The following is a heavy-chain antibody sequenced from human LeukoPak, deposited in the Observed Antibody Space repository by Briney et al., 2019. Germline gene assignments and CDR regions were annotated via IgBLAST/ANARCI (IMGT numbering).Heavy chain of an antibody. J-gene: IGHJ4*02. CDR3: ARHVLEVGRWELLKDFDY. CDR1: GGSISSSSYY. CDR2: IYYSGST. D-gene: IGHD1-26*01. V-gene: IGHV4-39*01. Sequence: SETPSLTCTVSGGSISSSSYYWGWIRQPPGKGLEWIGSIYYSGSTYYNPSLKSRVTISVDTSKNQFSLKLSSVTAADTAVYYCARHVLEVGRWELLKDFDYWGQGTLVTVSS.